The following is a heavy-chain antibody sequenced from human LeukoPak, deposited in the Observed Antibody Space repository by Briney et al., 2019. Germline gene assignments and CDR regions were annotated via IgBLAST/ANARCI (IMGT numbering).Heavy chain of an antibody. CDR3: AKDLVGYNSGHYFDY. CDR2: ISYDGSNK. J-gene: IGHJ4*02. D-gene: IGHD5-24*01. Sequence: GGSLRLSCAASGFTFSSYGMHWVRQAPGKGLERVAVISYDGSNKYYADFVKGRFTISRDNSKNTLYLQMNSLRAEDTAVYYCAKDLVGYNSGHYFDYWGQGTLVTVSS. CDR1: GFTFSSYG. V-gene: IGHV3-30*18.